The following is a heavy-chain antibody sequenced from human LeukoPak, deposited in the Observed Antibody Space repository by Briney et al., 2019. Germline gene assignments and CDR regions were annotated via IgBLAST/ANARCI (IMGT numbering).Heavy chain of an antibody. CDR2: ISSGSGTI. J-gene: IGHJ4*02. CDR3: ARSPGYSSGWLEYYFDY. Sequence: GGSLRLSCAASGFTFSDYSMSWVRQTPGKGLEWVSYISSGSGTIYYADSVKGRFTFSRDNAKKSLYLQMNSLRAEDTAVYYCARSPGYSSGWLEYYFDYWGQGTLVTVSS. V-gene: IGHV3-48*01. CDR1: GFTFSDYS. D-gene: IGHD6-19*01.